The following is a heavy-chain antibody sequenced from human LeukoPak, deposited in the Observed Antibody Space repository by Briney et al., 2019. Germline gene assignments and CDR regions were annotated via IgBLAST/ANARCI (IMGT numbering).Heavy chain of an antibody. CDR1: GFTFSSYS. V-gene: IGHV3-21*01. D-gene: IGHD5-24*01. CDR2: ISSSSSYI. J-gene: IGHJ3*02. Sequence: GGSLRLSCAASGFTFSSYSMNWVRQAPGKGLEWVSSISSSSSYIYYADSVKGRFTISRDNAKNSLYLQMNSLRAEDTAVYYCARDQGWLQRAMMGAFDIWGQGTMVTVSS. CDR3: ARDQGWLQRAMMGAFDI.